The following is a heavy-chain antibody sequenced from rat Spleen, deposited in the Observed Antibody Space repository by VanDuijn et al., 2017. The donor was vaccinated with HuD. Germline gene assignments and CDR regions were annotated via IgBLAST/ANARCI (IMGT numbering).Heavy chain of an antibody. D-gene: IGHD1-7*01. V-gene: IGHV5-29*01. CDR1: GFTFSDYY. CDR2: ISYDGSST. CDR3: AKVPYYGYYYFDY. Sequence: EVQLVESDGGLVQPGRSLKLSCAASGFTFSDYYMAWVRQAPTKGLEWVATISYDGSSTYYRDSVKGRFTISRDNAKSTLYLQMESLRSEDTATYYCAKVPYYGYYYFDYWGQGVMVTVSS. J-gene: IGHJ2*01.